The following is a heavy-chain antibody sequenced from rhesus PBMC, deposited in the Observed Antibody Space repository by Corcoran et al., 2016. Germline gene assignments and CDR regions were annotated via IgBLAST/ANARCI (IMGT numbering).Heavy chain of an antibody. Sequence: EVQLLQSGAEVKRPGEPLRIHCKPSGYSFTSTGTAWGRARRGKGLEWMGSIYPGDSDTRYNPSFQDHVTISADKSISTTYLQWSSLKASDTATYYCAKRANYVYFDYWGQGVLVTVSS. CDR2: IYPGDSDT. J-gene: IGHJ4*01. CDR1: GYSFTSTG. CDR3: AKRANYVYFDY. V-gene: IGHV5S1*01. D-gene: IGHD4-17*01.